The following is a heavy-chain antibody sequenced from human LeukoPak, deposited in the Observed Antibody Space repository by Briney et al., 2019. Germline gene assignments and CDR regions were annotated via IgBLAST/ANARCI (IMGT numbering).Heavy chain of an antibody. D-gene: IGHD3-10*01. Sequence: PGGSLRLSCAASGFTVSSNYMSWVRQAPGKGLEWVSGINWNGGSTGYADSVKGRFTISRDNAKNSLYLQMNSLRAEDTALYHCARVGTRYYGSGSYDYWGQGTLVTVSS. CDR3: ARVGTRYYGSGSYDY. CDR2: INWNGGST. CDR1: GFTVSSNY. V-gene: IGHV3-20*01. J-gene: IGHJ4*02.